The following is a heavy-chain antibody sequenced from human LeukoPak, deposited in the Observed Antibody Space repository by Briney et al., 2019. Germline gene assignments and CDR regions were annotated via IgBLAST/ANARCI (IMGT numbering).Heavy chain of an antibody. V-gene: IGHV4-59*08. CDR2: IYYSGST. CDR1: GGSISSYY. D-gene: IGHD3-22*01. CDR3: ARAVSYDSSGYDAADYFDY. J-gene: IGHJ4*02. Sequence: PSETLSLTCTVSGGSISSYYWSWIRQPPGKGLEWIGYIYYSGSTNYNPSLKSRVTISVDTSKNQFSLKLSSVTAADTAVYYCARAVSYDSSGYDAADYFDYWGQGTLVTVSS.